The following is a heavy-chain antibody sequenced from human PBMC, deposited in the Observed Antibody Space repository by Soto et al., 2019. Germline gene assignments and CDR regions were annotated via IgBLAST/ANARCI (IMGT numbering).Heavy chain of an antibody. CDR1: DFTFSYY. V-gene: IGHV3-66*01. D-gene: IGHD2-2*01. CDR3: ARDPSIVLVPAATYYYYYYGMDV. J-gene: IGHJ6*02. Sequence: PGGSLRLSCVASDFTFSYYMSWVRQAPGKGLEWVSVIYSGGSTYYADSVKGRFTISRDNSKNTLYRQMTSLRAEDTAVYYCARDPSIVLVPAATYYYYYYGMDVWGQGTTVTVS. CDR2: IYSGGST.